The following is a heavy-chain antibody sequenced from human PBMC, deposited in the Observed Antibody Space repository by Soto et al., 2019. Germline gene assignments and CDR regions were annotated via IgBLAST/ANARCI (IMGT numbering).Heavy chain of an antibody. CDR2: IYWDDDK. CDR1: GFSLTTAGVG. D-gene: IGHD7-27*01. V-gene: IGHV2-5*02. Sequence: QITLRESGPTLVKPTQTITLTCTFSGFSLTTAGVGVGWIRQPPGKALEWLALIYWDDDKRYSPSLKSRLTITKDTYKNKVVLTMTNMDPVDAATYYCALPLSGVGYFDSWCQGTLVTVSS. J-gene: IGHJ4*02. CDR3: ALPLSGVGYFDS.